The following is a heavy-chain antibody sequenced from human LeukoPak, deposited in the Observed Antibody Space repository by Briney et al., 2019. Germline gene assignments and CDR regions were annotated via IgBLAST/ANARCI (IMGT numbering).Heavy chain of an antibody. V-gene: IGHV5-51*01. D-gene: IGHD2-15*01. CDR1: GYSFTSYW. J-gene: IGHJ6*02. CDR3: ARHVKVVVAATLGNYYGMDV. Sequence: GESLKISCKGSGYSFTSYWIGWVRQMPGKGLGWMGIIYPGDSDTRYSPSFQGQVTISADKSISTAYLQWSSLKASDTAMYYCARHVKVVVAATLGNYYGMDVWGQGTTVTVSS. CDR2: IYPGDSDT.